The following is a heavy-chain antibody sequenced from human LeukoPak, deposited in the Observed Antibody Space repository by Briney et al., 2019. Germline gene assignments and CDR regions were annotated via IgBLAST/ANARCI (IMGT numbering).Heavy chain of an antibody. Sequence: SETLSLTCTVSSGSISSFYWGWIPHPPGQEREWIGYIYYSGSTNYNRSLKSRVTISVDTSKNQFSLKLSSVTAADSAVDYYARVQGVAGHFDYWGQGTLVTVSS. V-gene: IGHV4-59*01. CDR3: ARVQGVAGHFDY. CDR1: SGSISSFY. D-gene: IGHD6-19*01. J-gene: IGHJ4*02. CDR2: IYYSGST.